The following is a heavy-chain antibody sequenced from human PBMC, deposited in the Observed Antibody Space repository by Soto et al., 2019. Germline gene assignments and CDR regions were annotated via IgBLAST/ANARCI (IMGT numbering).Heavy chain of an antibody. CDR2: IIPIFGTA. CDR1: GGTFSSYA. CDR3: AGYQGVSLAAMFCLDV. Sequence: GASVKVSCKASGGTFSSYAISWVRQAPGQGLEWMGGIIPIFGTANYAQKFQGRVTITADESTSTAYMELSSLRSGDTAVNYCAGYQGVSLAAMFCLDVWGQGTTVTVSS. V-gene: IGHV1-69*13. D-gene: IGHD2-2*01. J-gene: IGHJ6*02.